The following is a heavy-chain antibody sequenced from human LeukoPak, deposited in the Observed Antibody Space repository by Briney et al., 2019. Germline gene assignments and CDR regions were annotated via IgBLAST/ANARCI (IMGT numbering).Heavy chain of an antibody. J-gene: IGHJ4*02. CDR1: GFTFSSYA. D-gene: IGHD5-18*01. V-gene: IGHV3-30*01. Sequence: GRSLRLSCAASGFTFSSYAMHWVRQAPGKGLEWVAVISYDGSNKYYADSVKGRFTISRDNSKNTLYLQMNSLRTEDTALYYCAKGHTYGLGESYLDFWGQGTLVSVSS. CDR2: ISYDGSNK. CDR3: AKGHTYGLGESYLDF.